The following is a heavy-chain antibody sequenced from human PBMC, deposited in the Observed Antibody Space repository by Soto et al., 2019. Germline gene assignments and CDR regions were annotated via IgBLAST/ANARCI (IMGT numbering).Heavy chain of an antibody. J-gene: IGHJ5*02. CDR3: ARRGYCSSTSCYSLDP. D-gene: IGHD2-2*02. CDR2: IYPGDSDT. Sequence: GESLKISCKGSGYSFTSYWTGWVRQMPGKGLEWMGIIYPGDSDTRYSPSFQGQVTISADKSISTAYLQWSSLKASDTAMYYCARRGYCSSTSCYSLDPWGQGTLVTVSS. V-gene: IGHV5-51*01. CDR1: GYSFTSYW.